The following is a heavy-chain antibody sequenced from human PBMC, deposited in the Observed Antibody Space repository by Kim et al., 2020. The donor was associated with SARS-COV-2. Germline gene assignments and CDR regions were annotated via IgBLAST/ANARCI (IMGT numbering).Heavy chain of an antibody. CDR3: ARNTYLSGSTSSSYDY. CDR1: GFTFSDHY. Sequence: GGSLRLSCAASGFTFSDHYMDWVRQAPGQGLEWVGRIETKGNRYTTEYAASVRGRFTISRDDSENSLYLQMNFLKAEDTAVYYCARNTYLSGSTSSSYDYWGQGTLVTVSS. V-gene: IGHV3-72*01. CDR2: IETKGNRYTT. J-gene: IGHJ4*02. D-gene: IGHD3-10*01.